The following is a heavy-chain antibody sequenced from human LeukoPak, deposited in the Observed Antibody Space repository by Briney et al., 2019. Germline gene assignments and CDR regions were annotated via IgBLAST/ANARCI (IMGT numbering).Heavy chain of an antibody. Sequence: GASVKVSCKASGYTFTNYYMHWVRQAPGQGLEWMGWINPNSGGTNYAQKFQGRVTMTRDTSISTAYMELSRLRSDDTAVYYCAREGWSGSYFIDYWGQGTLVTVSS. CDR1: GYTFTNYY. J-gene: IGHJ4*02. CDR3: AREGWSGSYFIDY. V-gene: IGHV1-2*02. D-gene: IGHD1-26*01. CDR2: INPNSGGT.